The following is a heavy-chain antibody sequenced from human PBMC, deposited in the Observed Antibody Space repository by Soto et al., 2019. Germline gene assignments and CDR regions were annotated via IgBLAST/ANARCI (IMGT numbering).Heavy chain of an antibody. CDR3: ARGESSSWYPPSDP. Sequence: SETLSLTCAVYGGSFSGYYWSWIRQPPGKGLEWIGEINHSGSTNYNPSLKSRVTISVDTSKNQFSLKLSSVTAADTAVYSCARGESSSWYPPSDPWGQETLVTVSS. D-gene: IGHD6-13*01. CDR1: GGSFSGYY. J-gene: IGHJ5*02. CDR2: INHSGST. V-gene: IGHV4-34*01.